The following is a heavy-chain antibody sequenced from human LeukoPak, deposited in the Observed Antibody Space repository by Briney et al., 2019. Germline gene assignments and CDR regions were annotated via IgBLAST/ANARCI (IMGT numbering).Heavy chain of an antibody. D-gene: IGHD5-18*01. V-gene: IGHV3-23*01. CDR2: ISGSGGST. CDR3: AKERGYSYGINWFDP. CDR1: GFTFSSYG. Sequence: PGGSLRLSCAASGFTFSSYGMSWVRQAPGKGLEWVSAISGSGGSTYYADSVKGRFTISRDNSKNTLYLQMNSLRAEDTAVYYCAKERGYSYGINWFDPWGQGTLVTVSS. J-gene: IGHJ5*02.